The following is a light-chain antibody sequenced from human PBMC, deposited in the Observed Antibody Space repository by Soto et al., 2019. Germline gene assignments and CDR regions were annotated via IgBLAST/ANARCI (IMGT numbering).Light chain of an antibody. J-gene: IGLJ3*02. CDR1: SSDVGGYDH. CDR3: ASYTSSATWV. V-gene: IGLV2-14*01. Sequence: QSALTQPASVSGPPGQPITISCMGTSSDVGGYDHVSWYQQRPGKAPKLMIYEVDNRPSGVSNRFSGSKSGNTASLTISGLQADDEADYYCASYTSSATWVFGGGTKVTVL. CDR2: EVD.